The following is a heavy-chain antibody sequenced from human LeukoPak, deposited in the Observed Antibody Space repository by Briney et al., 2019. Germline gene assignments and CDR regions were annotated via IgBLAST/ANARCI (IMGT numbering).Heavy chain of an antibody. CDR2: ISLTGRT. J-gene: IGHJ4*02. Sequence: SETLSLTCGVSGGSISTTNWWSGVRQPPGQGLEWVGEISLTGRTNYNPSLNGRVTISLVESSNQLSLSLTSVTAADTAIYYCSRESGAFRPFGYWGQGTLVIVPS. D-gene: IGHD1-26*01. CDR1: GGSISTTNW. CDR3: SRESGAFRPFGY. V-gene: IGHV4-4*02.